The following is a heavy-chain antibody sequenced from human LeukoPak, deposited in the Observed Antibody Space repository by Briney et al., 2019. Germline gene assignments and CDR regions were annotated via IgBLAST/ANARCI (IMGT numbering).Heavy chain of an antibody. Sequence: SETLSLTCTLSGGSISSGRYSWGWIRQPPGKGLEWIGIIYHSGTTYYNPSLNSRVIISVDTSKNQFSLKLTSVTAADTAVYYCARRYCTNTGCYANWFDPWGQGILVTVSS. CDR3: ARRYCTNTGCYANWFDP. D-gene: IGHD2-2*01. V-gene: IGHV4-39*01. CDR2: IYHSGTT. CDR1: GGSISSGRYS. J-gene: IGHJ5*02.